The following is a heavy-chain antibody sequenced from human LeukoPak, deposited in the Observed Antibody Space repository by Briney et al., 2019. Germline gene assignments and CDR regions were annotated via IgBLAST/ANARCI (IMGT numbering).Heavy chain of an antibody. Sequence: GGSLRLSCAASGFTFSSYSMDWVRQAPGKGLEWVAVISYDGSNKYYADSVKGRFTISRDNSKNTLYLQMNSLRAEDTAMYYCARGQLGRGYYFDYWGQGTLVTVSS. CDR2: ISYDGSNK. CDR1: GFTFSSYS. D-gene: IGHD6-6*01. CDR3: ARGQLGRGYYFDY. J-gene: IGHJ4*02. V-gene: IGHV3-30*03.